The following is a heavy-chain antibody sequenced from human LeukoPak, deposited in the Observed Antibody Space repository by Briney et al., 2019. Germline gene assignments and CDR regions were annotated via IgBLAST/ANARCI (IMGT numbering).Heavy chain of an antibody. J-gene: IGHJ4*02. CDR3: ARGPRGRGSTS. V-gene: IGHV4-34*01. CDR2: INHSGST. CDR1: GVSFSGYY. D-gene: IGHD2-2*01. Sequence: SETLSLTCAVYGVSFSGYYWSWLRQPPGKGLEWIGEINHSGSTNYNPSLKSRVTISVDTSKNQFSLKLSSVTAADTAVYYCARGPRGRGSTSWGQGTLVTVSS.